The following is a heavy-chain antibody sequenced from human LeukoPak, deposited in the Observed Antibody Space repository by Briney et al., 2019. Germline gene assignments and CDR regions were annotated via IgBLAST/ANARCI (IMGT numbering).Heavy chain of an antibody. CDR1: GGSVSTSDYY. J-gene: IGHJ4*02. CDR2: VLYTGKT. V-gene: IGHV4-39*07. Sequence: SETLSLTCTVPGGSVSTSDYYWGWIRQSPVKGLEWIGDVLYTGKTNYNPSLRGRATISIDTSKNQFSLKLTYVTAADSAVYYCARVFDSWGQGTLVTVSS. CDR3: ARVFDS.